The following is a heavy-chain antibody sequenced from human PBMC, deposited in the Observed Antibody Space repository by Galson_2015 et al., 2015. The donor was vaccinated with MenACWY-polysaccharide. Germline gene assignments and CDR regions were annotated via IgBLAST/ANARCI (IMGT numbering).Heavy chain of an antibody. V-gene: IGHV1-8*01. CDR3: ARGGKYYYDSSGYLNWFDP. CDR2: MYPNSGNT. J-gene: IGHJ5*02. Sequence: SVKVSCKASGYTFSSYDINWVRQTTGQGLEWMGWMYPNSGNTGYAQKFQGRVTMTRNTSISIAYMELSSLRSEDTAVYYCARGGKYYYDSSGYLNWFDPWGQGTLVTVSS. CDR1: GYTFSSYD. D-gene: IGHD3-22*01.